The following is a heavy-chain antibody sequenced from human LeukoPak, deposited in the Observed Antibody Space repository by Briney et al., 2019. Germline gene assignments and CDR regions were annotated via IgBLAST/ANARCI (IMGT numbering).Heavy chain of an antibody. D-gene: IGHD1-14*01. CDR3: ARDSRPTIFDY. V-gene: IGHV1-3*01. J-gene: IGHJ4*02. Sequence: ASVKVSCKASGYTFTSYAMHWVRQAPGQRLKWMGWINAGNGNTKYSQKFQGRVTITRDTSASTAYMELSSLRSEDTAVYYCARDSRPTIFDYWGQGTLVTVSS. CDR1: GYTFTSYA. CDR2: INAGNGNT.